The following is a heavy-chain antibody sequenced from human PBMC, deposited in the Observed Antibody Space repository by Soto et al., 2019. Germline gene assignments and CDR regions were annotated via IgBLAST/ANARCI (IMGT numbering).Heavy chain of an antibody. J-gene: IGHJ4*02. Sequence: SVKVSCKSSGGTFSSFINYPINWVRQAPGQGLEWMGGIVPNVGTVNYAQKFRGKVTITADKSTGTAYMELSSLRSEDTALYYCARRDTSGFLRYFDNWGQGTQVTVSA. CDR2: IVPNVGTV. D-gene: IGHD3-3*01. CDR1: GGTFSSFINYP. V-gene: IGHV1-69*06. CDR3: ARRDTSGFLRYFDN.